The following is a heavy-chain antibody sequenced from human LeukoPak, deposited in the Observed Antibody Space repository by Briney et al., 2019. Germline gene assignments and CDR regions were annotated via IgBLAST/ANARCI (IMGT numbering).Heavy chain of an antibody. J-gene: IGHJ4*02. CDR2: IFYSGST. D-gene: IGHD6-13*01. Sequence: SETLSLTCTVSGYSISSGYYWGWIRQPPGKGLEWIGNIFYSGSTYYSPSLKSRVTISLDTSRNQFSLKLSSVTAADTAVYYCARSRGIISDSTLDYGGQGNLVPVSS. CDR1: GYSISSGYY. CDR3: ARSRGIISDSTLDY. V-gene: IGHV4-38-2*02.